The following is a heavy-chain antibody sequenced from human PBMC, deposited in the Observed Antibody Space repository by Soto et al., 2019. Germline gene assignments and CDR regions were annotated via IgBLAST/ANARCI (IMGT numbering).Heavy chain of an antibody. V-gene: IGHV4-34*01. D-gene: IGHD3-22*01. CDR1: GGSFSGYY. CDR3: ARDRYDSSGYDY. Sequence: SETLSLTCAAYGGSFSGYYWSWIRQPPGKGLEWIGEINHSGSTNYNPSLKSRVTISVDTSKNQFSLKLSSVTAADTAVYYCARDRYDSSGYDYWGQGTLVTVSS. CDR2: INHSGST. J-gene: IGHJ4*02.